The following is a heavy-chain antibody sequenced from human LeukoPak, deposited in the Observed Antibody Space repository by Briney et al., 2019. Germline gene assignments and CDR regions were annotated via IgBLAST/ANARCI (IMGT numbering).Heavy chain of an antibody. CDR3: AKAQGVLRYFDWLDY. CDR1: GFTFDDYA. J-gene: IGHJ4*02. V-gene: IGHV3-9*01. CDR2: ISWNSGSI. Sequence: GGSLRLSCAASGFTFDDYAMHWVRQAPGKGLEWVSGISWNSGSIGYADSVKGRFTISRDNAKNSLYLQMNSLRAEDTALYYCAKAQGVLRYFDWLDYWGQGTLVTVSS. D-gene: IGHD3-9*01.